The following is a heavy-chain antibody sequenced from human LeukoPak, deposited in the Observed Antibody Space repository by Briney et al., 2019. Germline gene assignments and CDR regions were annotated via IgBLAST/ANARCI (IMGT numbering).Heavy chain of an antibody. D-gene: IGHD3-22*01. Sequence: ASVKVSCKASGYTFTGYYMHWVRQAPGQGLEWMGLINPNNGGANYAQKFQGRVTMTRGTSISTAYMELSRLRSDDTAVYYCARVPIRRHYESTGYYYEDPWGQGTLVTVSS. CDR3: ARVPIRRHYESTGYYYEDP. CDR1: GYTFTGYY. CDR2: INPNNGGA. J-gene: IGHJ5*02. V-gene: IGHV1-2*02.